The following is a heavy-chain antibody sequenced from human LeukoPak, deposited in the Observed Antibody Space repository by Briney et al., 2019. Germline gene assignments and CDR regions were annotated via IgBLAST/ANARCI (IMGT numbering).Heavy chain of an antibody. J-gene: IGHJ6*02. CDR3: ASSNRYYYYGMDV. V-gene: IGHV4-34*01. CDR2: INHSGST. D-gene: IGHD1-14*01. Sequence: PPETLSLTCAVYGGCFSGYYWSWIRQPPGKGLEWIGEINHSGSTNYNPSLKSRVTISVDTSKNQFSLKLSSVTAADTAVYYCASSNRYYYYGMDVWGQGTTVTVSS. CDR1: GGCFSGYY.